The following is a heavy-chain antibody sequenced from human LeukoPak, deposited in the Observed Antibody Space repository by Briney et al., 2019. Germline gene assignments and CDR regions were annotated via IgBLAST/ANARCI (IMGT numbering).Heavy chain of an antibody. V-gene: IGHV3-7*01. CDR2: VKQDGSEK. D-gene: IGHD3-22*01. CDR3: ARDLPHYYDSRGGAFDI. J-gene: IGHJ3*02. CDR1: GFTFSSYW. Sequence: PGGSLRLSCAASGFTFSSYWMSWVRQAPGKGLEWVANVKQDGSEKYYVDSVKGRFTISRDNAKNSLYLQMNSLRAEDTAVYYCARDLPHYYDSRGGAFDIWGQGTMVTVSS.